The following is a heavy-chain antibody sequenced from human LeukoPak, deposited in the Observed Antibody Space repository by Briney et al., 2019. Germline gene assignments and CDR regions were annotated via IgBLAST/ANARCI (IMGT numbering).Heavy chain of an antibody. CDR3: LRDLNWSLDQ. Sequence: AGSLRLSCAASGFTFSNYMMHWVRHAPGKGLVWVSRIKSDGITITYADSVKGRFTISRDNAKNTLYLQMNSLRAEDTAVYYCLRDLNWSLDQWGQGTLVTVSS. V-gene: IGHV3-74*01. CDR2: IKSDGITI. D-gene: IGHD1-20*01. J-gene: IGHJ4*02. CDR1: GFTFSNYM.